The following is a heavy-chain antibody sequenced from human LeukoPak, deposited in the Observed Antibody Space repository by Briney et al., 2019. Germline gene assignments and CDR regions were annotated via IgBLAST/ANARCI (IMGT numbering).Heavy chain of an antibody. J-gene: IGHJ3*02. V-gene: IGHV1-18*01. CDR1: GYTFTSYG. Sequence: ASVKVSCKASGYTFTSYGISWVRQAPGQGLEWMGWISAYNGNINYAQKLQGRVTMTTDTSTSTAYMELRSLRSDDTAVYYCARAYYDILTGYDAFDIWGQGTMVTVSS. D-gene: IGHD3-9*01. CDR2: ISAYNGNI. CDR3: ARAYYDILTGYDAFDI.